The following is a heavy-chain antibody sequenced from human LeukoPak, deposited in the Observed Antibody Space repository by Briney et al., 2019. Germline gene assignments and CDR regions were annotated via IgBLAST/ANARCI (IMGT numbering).Heavy chain of an antibody. J-gene: IGHJ4*02. Sequence: SVKVSCKASAGTFSSYAISWVRQAPGQGREWMGRIIPILGIANYAQKFQGRVTITPDKSTSTAYMELSSLRSEDTAVYYCARVADYYDSSGYYHLDYWGQGTLVTVSS. CDR1: AGTFSSYA. D-gene: IGHD3-22*01. CDR2: IIPILGIA. CDR3: ARVADYYDSSGYYHLDY. V-gene: IGHV1-69*04.